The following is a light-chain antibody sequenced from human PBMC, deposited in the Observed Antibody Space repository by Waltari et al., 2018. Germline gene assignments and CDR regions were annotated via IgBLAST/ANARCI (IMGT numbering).Light chain of an antibody. CDR2: DTS. V-gene: IGLV7-46*01. Sequence: QAVVTQEPSLTVSPGGTVTLTCGSSPGAVTSGHYPYWFQQKPGQAPRTMIYDTSNTTSWTPARFSGSLLGGKAALTLSGAQPEDGAEYYCLLSYSGARVFGGGTKLTVL. J-gene: IGLJ3*02. CDR1: PGAVTSGHY. CDR3: LLSYSGARV.